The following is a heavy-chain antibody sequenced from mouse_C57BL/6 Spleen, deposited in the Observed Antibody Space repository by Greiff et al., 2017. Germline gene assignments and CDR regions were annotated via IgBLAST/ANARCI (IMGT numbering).Heavy chain of an antibody. J-gene: IGHJ1*03. V-gene: IGHV14-4*01. CDR1: GFNIKDDY. CDR3: TTPGYFDV. Sequence: EVKLMESGAELVRPGASVKLSCTASGFNIKDDYMHWVKQRPEQGLEWIGWIDPENGDTEYASKFQGKATITADTSSNTAYLQLSSLTSEDTAVYYCTTPGYFDVWGTGTTVTVSS. CDR2: IDPENGDT.